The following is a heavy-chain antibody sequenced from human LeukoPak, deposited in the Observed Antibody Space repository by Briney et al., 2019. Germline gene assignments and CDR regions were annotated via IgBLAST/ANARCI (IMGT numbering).Heavy chain of an antibody. V-gene: IGHV3-7*03. D-gene: IGHD4-11*01. CDR3: AKERLTTTTFDS. CDR1: GLTFSSYW. Sequence: GGSLRLSCAASGLTFSSYWMSWVRQAPGKGLEWGANIKQDGSEKYYVDSVKGRFTISRDNGKNTLSLQMNSLRAEDTALYYCAKERLTTTTFDSWGRGTLVTVSS. J-gene: IGHJ4*02. CDR2: IKQDGSEK.